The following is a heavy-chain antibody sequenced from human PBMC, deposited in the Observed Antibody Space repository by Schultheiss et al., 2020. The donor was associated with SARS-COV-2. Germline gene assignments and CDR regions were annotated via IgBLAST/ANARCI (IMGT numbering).Heavy chain of an antibody. CDR3: ASHSTIFGVVPYYYYGMDV. Sequence: GGSLRLSCAASGFTFSSYSMNWVRQAPGKGLEWVSSISSSSSYIYYADSVKGRFTISRDNAKNSLYLQMNSLRAEDTAVYYCASHSTIFGVVPYYYYGMDVWGQGTTVTVSS. J-gene: IGHJ6*02. CDR2: ISSSSSYI. D-gene: IGHD3-3*01. V-gene: IGHV3-21*01. CDR1: GFTFSSYS.